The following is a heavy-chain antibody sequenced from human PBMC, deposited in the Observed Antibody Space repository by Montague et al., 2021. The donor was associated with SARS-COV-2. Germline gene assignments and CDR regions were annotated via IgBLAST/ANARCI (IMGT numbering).Heavy chain of an antibody. Sequence: SETRSLTCAVYGGSFSDYHWTWIRQSPVGGLELMGQSNYDGSTKYNPSLRSRVTISIDASKNQFSLTLTSVTAADTAVYYCARGGPGYWGQGTLVTVSS. J-gene: IGHJ4*02. CDR2: SNYDGST. CDR1: GGSFSDYH. CDR3: ARGGPGY. V-gene: IGHV4-34*01.